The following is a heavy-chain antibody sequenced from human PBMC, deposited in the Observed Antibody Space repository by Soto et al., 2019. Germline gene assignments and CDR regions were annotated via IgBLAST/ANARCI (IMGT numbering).Heavy chain of an antibody. J-gene: IGHJ3*02. CDR1: GGTFSSYA. V-gene: IGHV1-69*13. CDR2: IIPIFGTA. Sequence: SVKVSCKASGGTFSSYAISWVRQAPGQGLEWMGGIIPIFGTANYAQKFQGRVTITADESTSTAYVELSSLRSEDTAVYYCARAGIVVVNSFAFDIWGQGTMVTVSS. CDR3: ARAGIVVVNSFAFDI. D-gene: IGHD3-22*01.